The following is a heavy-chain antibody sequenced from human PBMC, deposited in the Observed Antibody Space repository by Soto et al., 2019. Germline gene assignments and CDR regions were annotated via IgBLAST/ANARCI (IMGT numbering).Heavy chain of an antibody. CDR1: VFTFRNAW. CDR3: ARDGGYSGYDYFDY. D-gene: IGHD5-12*01. Sequence: AGWSLRRSCAASVFTFRNAWMSWVREAPGKGLEWVANIKLDGSEKKYVDSVKGRFTISRDNAKKSVFLQMNSLRVEDTAVYYCARDGGYSGYDYFDYWGQGALVTVSS. CDR2: IKLDGSEK. J-gene: IGHJ4*02. V-gene: IGHV3-7*01.